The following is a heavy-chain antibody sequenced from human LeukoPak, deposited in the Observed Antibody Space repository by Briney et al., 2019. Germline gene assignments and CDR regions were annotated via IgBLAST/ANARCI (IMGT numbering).Heavy chain of an antibody. V-gene: IGHV3-21*01. CDR3: ATGIVVLPDTWFDP. CDR1: GFTFSSYG. J-gene: IGHJ5*02. Sequence: GGSLRLSCAASGFTFSSYGMNWARHAPGKGLEWVSSISSSSSYINYADSVQGRLTISRDRAKNSLYLSMNRLTDKDTASHECATGIVVLPDTWFDPASQGT. CDR2: ISSSSSYI. D-gene: IGHD2-15*01.